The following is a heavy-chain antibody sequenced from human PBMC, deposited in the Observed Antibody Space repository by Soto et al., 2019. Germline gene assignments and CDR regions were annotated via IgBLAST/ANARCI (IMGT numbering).Heavy chain of an antibody. J-gene: IGHJ5*02. Sequence: SETLSLTCAVYGGSFSGYYWSWIRQPPGKGLEWIGEINHSGSTNYNPSLKSRVTISVDTSKNQFSLKLSSVTAADTAVYYCARGLWGSGSPGNWFDPWGQGTLVTVSS. CDR3: ARGLWGSGSPGNWFDP. D-gene: IGHD2-15*01. V-gene: IGHV4-34*01. CDR2: INHSGST. CDR1: GGSFSGYY.